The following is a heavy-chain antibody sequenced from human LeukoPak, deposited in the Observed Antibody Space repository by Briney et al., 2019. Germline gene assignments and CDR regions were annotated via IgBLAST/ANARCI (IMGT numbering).Heavy chain of an antibody. CDR3: ARGTSGSPPFYDP. CDR2: INPNSGGT. J-gene: IGHJ5*02. D-gene: IGHD1-26*01. CDR1: GYTFTGYY. V-gene: IGHV1-2*02. Sequence: ASVKVSCKASGYTFTGYYMHWVRQAPGQGLEWMGWINPNSGGTNYAQKFQGRVTMTRDTSTSTAYMELRSLRSDDTAVYYCARGTSGSPPFYDPWGQGTLVTVSS.